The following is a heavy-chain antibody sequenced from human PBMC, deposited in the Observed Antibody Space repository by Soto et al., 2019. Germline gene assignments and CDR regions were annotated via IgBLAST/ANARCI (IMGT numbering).Heavy chain of an antibody. D-gene: IGHD3-3*01. CDR2: IIPIFGTA. J-gene: IGHJ6*02. CDR1: GGTFSSYA. V-gene: IGHV1-69*13. CDR3: ARALLEWLGMDV. Sequence: SVKVSCKASGGTFSSYAISWVRQAPGQGLEWMGGIIPIFGTANYAQKFQGRVTITADESTSTAYMELSSLRSEDTAVYYCARALLEWLGMDVWGQGTTVTVSS.